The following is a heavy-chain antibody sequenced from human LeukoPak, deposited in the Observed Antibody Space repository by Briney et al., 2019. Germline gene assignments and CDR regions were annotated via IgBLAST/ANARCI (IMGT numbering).Heavy chain of an antibody. Sequence: GGSLRLSCAASGFTFSSYWMLWVRQAPGKGLVWVSRINTDGSSTSYADSVKGRFTISRDNATNTLYLQMNSLRAEDTAVYYCARPGRYCSSTSCYLPGHYWGQGTLVTVSS. D-gene: IGHD2-2*01. CDR3: ARPGRYCSSTSCYLPGHY. J-gene: IGHJ4*02. V-gene: IGHV3-74*01. CDR2: INTDGSST. CDR1: GFTFSSYW.